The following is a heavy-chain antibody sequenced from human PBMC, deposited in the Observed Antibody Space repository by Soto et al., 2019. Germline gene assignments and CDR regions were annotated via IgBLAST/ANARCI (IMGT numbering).Heavy chain of an antibody. J-gene: IGHJ6*02. CDR1: GYSFTTYG. CDR3: AREGPAPYYYYGMDV. V-gene: IGHV1-18*01. CDR2: ISGYNGNT. Sequence: QVQLVQSRGEVKKPGASVKVSCKTSGYSFTTYGISWVRQAPGQGLEWMGWISGYNGNTNYAQKLKGRLTMTTDTSTSTAYMELRSLTSDDTAVYYCAREGPAPYYYYGMDVWSQGSTVTVSS.